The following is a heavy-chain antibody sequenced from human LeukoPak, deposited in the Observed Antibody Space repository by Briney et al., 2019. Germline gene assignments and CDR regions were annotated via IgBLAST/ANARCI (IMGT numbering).Heavy chain of an antibody. V-gene: IGHV3-30*18. D-gene: IGHD3-10*01. Sequence: GGSLRLSCAASGFTFSSYGMHWVRQAPGKGLEWVAVISYDGSNKYYADSVKGRFTISRDTSKNTLYLQMNSLRAEDTAVYYCAKGMNYYGSAYGMDVWGQGTTVTVSS. CDR3: AKGMNYYGSAYGMDV. CDR1: GFTFSSYG. CDR2: ISYDGSNK. J-gene: IGHJ6*02.